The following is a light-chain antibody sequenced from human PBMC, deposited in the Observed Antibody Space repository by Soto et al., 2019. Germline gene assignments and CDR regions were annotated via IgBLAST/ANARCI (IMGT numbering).Light chain of an antibody. CDR2: AAS. V-gene: IGKV1-9*01. J-gene: IGKJ5*01. CDR1: QGISSY. Sequence: DIQLTQSPSFLSASVGDRVAITCRASQGISSYLAWYQQKPGKDPKLLIYAASTLQSGVPSRFSGSGSGTEFTITIRSLQTEDFETYYCQQLNSYPITGGQGTRREIK. CDR3: QQLNSYPIT.